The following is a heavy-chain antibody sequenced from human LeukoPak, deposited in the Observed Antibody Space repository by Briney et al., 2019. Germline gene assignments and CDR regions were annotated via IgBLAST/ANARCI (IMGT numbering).Heavy chain of an antibody. J-gene: IGHJ4*02. Sequence: VASVKVSCKASGYTFTGYYMHWVRQAPGQGLEWMGWINPNSGGTDYAQKFQGRVTMTRDTSISTAYMELSRLRSDDTAVYYCARGDIYCSSTSCQVDYWGQGTLVTVSS. CDR2: INPNSGGT. CDR1: GYTFTGYY. D-gene: IGHD2-2*01. CDR3: ARGDIYCSSTSCQVDY. V-gene: IGHV1-2*02.